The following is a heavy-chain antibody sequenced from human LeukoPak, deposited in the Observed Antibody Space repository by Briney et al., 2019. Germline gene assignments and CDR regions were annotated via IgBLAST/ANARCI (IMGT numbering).Heavy chain of an antibody. CDR3: ARLEQLWFPDAFDI. V-gene: IGHV1-18*04. CDR2: ISAYNGNT. CDR1: GYTFTGYY. D-gene: IGHD5-18*01. Sequence: GASVKVSCKASGYTFTGYYMHWVRQAPGQGLEWMGWISAYNGNTNYAQKLQGRVTMTTDTSTSTAYMELRSLRSDDTAVYYCARLEQLWFPDAFDIWGQGTMVTVSS. J-gene: IGHJ3*02.